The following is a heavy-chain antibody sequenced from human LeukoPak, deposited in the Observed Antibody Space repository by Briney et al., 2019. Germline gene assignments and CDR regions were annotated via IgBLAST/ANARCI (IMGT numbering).Heavy chain of an antibody. V-gene: IGHV3-23*01. Sequence: GGSLRLSCAASGFTFSSYAMSWVRQAPGKGLEWVSAISGSGGSTYYADSVKGRFTTSRDNSKNTLYLQMNSLRAEDTAVYYCAKDFCTNGVCSLFDYWGQGTLVTVSS. D-gene: IGHD2-8*01. CDR3: AKDFCTNGVCSLFDY. CDR1: GFTFSSYA. J-gene: IGHJ4*02. CDR2: ISGSGGST.